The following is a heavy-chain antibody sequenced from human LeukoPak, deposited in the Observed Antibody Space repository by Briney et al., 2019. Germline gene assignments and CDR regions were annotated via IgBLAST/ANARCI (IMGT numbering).Heavy chain of an antibody. V-gene: IGHV3-48*01. D-gene: IGHD6-6*01. CDR3: ARGRDSSSSYPGY. Sequence: GGALRLSCAVSGFTFSSYSMTWGRQAPGKGLEWVSYISSTSSTVYYADSVKGRFTISRDNVKNSLYLQMNSLRAEDTAVYYCARGRDSSSSYPGYWGQGTLVTVSS. CDR1: GFTFSSYS. CDR2: ISSTSSTV. J-gene: IGHJ4*02.